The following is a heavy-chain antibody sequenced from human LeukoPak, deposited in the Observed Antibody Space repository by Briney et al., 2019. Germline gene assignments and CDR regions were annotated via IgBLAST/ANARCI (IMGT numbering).Heavy chain of an antibody. V-gene: IGHV3-7*01. CDR1: GFTFSSYW. CDR3: ARWVYGDYPTYYYYMDV. J-gene: IGHJ6*03. D-gene: IGHD4-17*01. Sequence: PGGSLRLSCAASGFTFSSYWMSWVRQAPGKGLEWVANIKQDGGEKYYVDSVKGRFTISRDYAKNSLYLQMNSLRAEDTAVYYCARWVYGDYPTYYYYMDVWGKGTTVTISS. CDR2: IKQDGGEK.